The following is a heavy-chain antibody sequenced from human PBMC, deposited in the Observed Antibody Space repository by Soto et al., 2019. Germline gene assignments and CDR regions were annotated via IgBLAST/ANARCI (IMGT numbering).Heavy chain of an antibody. Sequence: GSLRRYGAASGFTCSDYYMSWMRQAPGKGLEWVSYISSSGSTIYYADSVKGRFTISRDNAKNSLYLQMNSLRAEDTAVYYCARTSRSIAAAGTFDPWGQGTLVTVSS. CDR2: ISSSGSTI. CDR1: GFTCSDYY. J-gene: IGHJ5*02. CDR3: ARTSRSIAAAGTFDP. V-gene: IGHV3-11*01. D-gene: IGHD6-13*01.